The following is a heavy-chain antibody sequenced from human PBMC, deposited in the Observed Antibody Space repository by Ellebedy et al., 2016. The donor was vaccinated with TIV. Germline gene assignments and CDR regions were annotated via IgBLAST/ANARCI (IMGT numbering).Heavy chain of an antibody. CDR1: GGSGSSGTYY. J-gene: IGHJ4*02. CDR3: ARGRSAFYYGSGTYFSTFDR. CDR2: IFHTGST. D-gene: IGHD3-10*01. Sequence: MPSETLSLTCTVSGGSGSSGTYYWGRIRQPPGKGLEWLGYIFHTGSTKYNPSLKSRVTVSLDTSKNQFSLNLTSMTAADTAVYYCARGRSAFYYGSGTYFSTFDRWGRGTLVTV. V-gene: IGHV4-61*01.